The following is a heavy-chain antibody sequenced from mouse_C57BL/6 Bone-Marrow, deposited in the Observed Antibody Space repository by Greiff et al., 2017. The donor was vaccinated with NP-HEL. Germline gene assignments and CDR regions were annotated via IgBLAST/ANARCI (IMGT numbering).Heavy chain of an antibody. CDR2: IDPENGDT. J-gene: IGHJ3*01. V-gene: IGHV14-4*01. CDR1: GFNIKDDY. Sequence: EVQVVESGAELVRPGASVKLSCTASGFNIKDDYMHWVKQRPEQGLEWIGWIDPENGDTEYASKFQGKATITADTSSNTAYLQLSSLTSEATAVYYCTTDPGEFAYWGQGTLVTVSA. CDR3: TTDPGEFAY.